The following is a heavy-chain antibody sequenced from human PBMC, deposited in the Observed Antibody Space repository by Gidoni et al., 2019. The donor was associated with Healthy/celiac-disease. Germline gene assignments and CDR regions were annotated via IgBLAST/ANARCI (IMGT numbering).Heavy chain of an antibody. Sequence: QVQLQQWGAGLLKPSETLSLTCAVYGGSFSGYYCSWIRQPPGKGLEWIGEINHSGSTNYNPSLKSRVTISVDTSKNQFSLKLSSVTAADTAVYYCARSGVVVAAKDYWGQGTLVTVSS. D-gene: IGHD2-15*01. J-gene: IGHJ4*02. V-gene: IGHV4-34*01. CDR2: INHSGST. CDR1: GGSFSGYY. CDR3: ARSGVVVAAKDY.